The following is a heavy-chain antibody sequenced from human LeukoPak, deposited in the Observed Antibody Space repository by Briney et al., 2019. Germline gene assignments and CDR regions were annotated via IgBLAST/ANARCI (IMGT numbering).Heavy chain of an antibody. CDR2: IYYSGSS. CDR3: ARHAEAAAGTDWFDP. D-gene: IGHD6-13*01. V-gene: IGHV4-59*08. Sequence: LEWIGDIYYSGSSNYNPSLESRDTISVDTAKNQFSLELSSVTAADTAVYYCARHAEAAAGTDWFDPWGQGTLVTVSS. J-gene: IGHJ5*02.